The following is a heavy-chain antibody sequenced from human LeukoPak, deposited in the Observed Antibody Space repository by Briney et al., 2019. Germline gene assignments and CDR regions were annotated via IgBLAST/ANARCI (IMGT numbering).Heavy chain of an antibody. CDR3: ARDSRGAVTYYFDY. Sequence: TSVKVSCKASGYTFTGYYMHWVRQAPGQGLEWMGWINPNSGGTNYAQKFQGRVTMTRDTSISTAYMELSRLRSDDTAVYYCARDSRGAVTYYFDYWGQGTLVTVSS. V-gene: IGHV1-2*02. CDR2: INPNSGGT. J-gene: IGHJ4*02. CDR1: GYTFTGYY. D-gene: IGHD3-10*01.